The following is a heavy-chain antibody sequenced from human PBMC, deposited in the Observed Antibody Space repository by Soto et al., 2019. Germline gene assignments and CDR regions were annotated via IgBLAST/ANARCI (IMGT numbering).Heavy chain of an antibody. Sequence: GSLRLSCAASGFTFSDYYMSWIRQAPGKGLEWVSYISSSGSTIYYADSVKGRFTISRDNAKNSLYLQMNSLRAEDTAVYYCARDGSTYYYDSSGYYLSDYYYGMDVWGQGTTVTVSS. V-gene: IGHV3-11*04. CDR1: GFTFSDYY. D-gene: IGHD3-22*01. J-gene: IGHJ6*02. CDR3: ARDGSTYYYDSSGYYLSDYYYGMDV. CDR2: ISSSGSTI.